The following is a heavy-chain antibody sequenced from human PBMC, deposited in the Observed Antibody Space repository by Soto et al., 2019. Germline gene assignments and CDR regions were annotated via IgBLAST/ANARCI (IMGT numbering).Heavy chain of an antibody. D-gene: IGHD2-21*02. J-gene: IGHJ4*02. CDR3: AREPTRNCGGDCYSLDY. Sequence: QVQLQESGPGLVKPSGTLSLTCAVSGGSISSSNWWSWVRQSPGKGLEWIGEIYHSGSTNYNPSLKSRVTISVDKSKNQFSLKLSSVTAADTAVYYCAREPTRNCGGDCYSLDYWGQGTLVTVSS. CDR2: IYHSGST. CDR1: GGSISSSNW. V-gene: IGHV4-4*02.